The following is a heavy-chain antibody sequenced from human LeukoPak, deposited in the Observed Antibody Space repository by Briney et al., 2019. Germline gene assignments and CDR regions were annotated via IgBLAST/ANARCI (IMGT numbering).Heavy chain of an antibody. CDR2: ISYDGSNK. Sequence: PGRSLRLSCAASGFTFSSYDMHWVRQAPGKGLEWVAIISYDGSNKYYADSMKGRFTISRDNSKNTLYLQMNSLKTDDTAAYFCARETTWSGYYTRYFYYGMDVWGQGTTVTVSS. J-gene: IGHJ6*02. D-gene: IGHD3-3*01. CDR3: ARETTWSGYYTRYFYYGMDV. V-gene: IGHV3-30-3*01. CDR1: GFTFSSYD.